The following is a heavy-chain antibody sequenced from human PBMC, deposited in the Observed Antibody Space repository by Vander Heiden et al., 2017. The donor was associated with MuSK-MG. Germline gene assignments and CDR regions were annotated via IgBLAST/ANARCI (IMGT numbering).Heavy chain of an antibody. J-gene: IGHJ4*02. Sequence: EVHLLESGGGLVQPGGSLRLSCAASGLTFSTYGMTWVRQASGKGLEWVSFMAGSGGITQYADSVKGRFTISRDNSKNTLYLQMNNLRAEDTAVYYCARDHWFGDLAPLNYWGQGTLVTVSS. CDR3: ARDHWFGDLAPLNY. CDR2: MAGSGGIT. CDR1: GLTFSTYG. V-gene: IGHV3-23*01. D-gene: IGHD3-10*01.